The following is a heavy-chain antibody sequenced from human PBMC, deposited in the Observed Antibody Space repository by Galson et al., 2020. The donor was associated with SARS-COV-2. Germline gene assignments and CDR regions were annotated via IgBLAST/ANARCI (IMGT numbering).Heavy chain of an antibody. CDR1: GGSISSYY. CDR2: IYYSGST. J-gene: IGHJ1*01. V-gene: IGHV4-59*01. Sequence: SETLSLTCTVSGGSISSYYWSWIRQPPGKGLEWIGYIYYSGSTNYNPSLKSRVTISVDTSKNQFSLKLSSVTAADTAVYYCARMYSSGWYGPEFQHWGQGTLVTVSS. CDR3: ARMYSSGWYGPEFQH. D-gene: IGHD6-19*01.